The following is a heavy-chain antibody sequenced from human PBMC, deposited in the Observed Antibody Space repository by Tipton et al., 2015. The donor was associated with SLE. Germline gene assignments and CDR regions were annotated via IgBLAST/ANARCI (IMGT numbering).Heavy chain of an antibody. CDR3: ARGIFGVVIIPVLDY. CDR2: INPNSGGT. CDR1: GYTFIGYY. Sequence: SGAEVKKPGASVKVSCKASGYTFIGYYMHWVRQAPGQGLEWMGWINPNSGGTNYAQNFQGRVTMTRDTSISTAYMELSRLRSDDTAVYYCARGIFGVVIIPVLDYWGQGTLITVSS. J-gene: IGHJ4*02. V-gene: IGHV1-2*02. D-gene: IGHD3-3*01.